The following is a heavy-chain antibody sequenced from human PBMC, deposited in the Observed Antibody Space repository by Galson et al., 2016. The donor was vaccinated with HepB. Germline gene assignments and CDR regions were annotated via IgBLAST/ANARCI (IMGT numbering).Heavy chain of an antibody. CDR2: IYGGGST. CDR3: ASPLPNVGYGMDV. J-gene: IGHJ6*02. Sequence: SLRLSCAASGFTVSTNYMSWVRQAPGKGLEWVTAIYGGGSTTYAASVKGRFTISRHHSKNTLYLQMNSLRTEDTAVYYCASPLPNVGYGMDVWGQGTTVTVSS. D-gene: IGHD2-15*01. V-gene: IGHV3-53*04. CDR1: GFTVSTNY.